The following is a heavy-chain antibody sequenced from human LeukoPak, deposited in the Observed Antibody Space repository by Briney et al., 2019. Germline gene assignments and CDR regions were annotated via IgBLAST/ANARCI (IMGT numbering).Heavy chain of an antibody. CDR1: GFTFSSYG. Sequence: QTGGSLRLSCAASGFTFSSYGMHWVRQAPGKGLEWVAVISYDGSNKYYADSVKGRFTISRDNSENTLYLQMNSLRAEDTAVYYCAKGFYITGTTGSRGMDVWGQGTTVTVSS. CDR2: ISYDGSNK. V-gene: IGHV3-30*18. CDR3: AKGFYITGTTGSRGMDV. D-gene: IGHD1-7*01. J-gene: IGHJ6*02.